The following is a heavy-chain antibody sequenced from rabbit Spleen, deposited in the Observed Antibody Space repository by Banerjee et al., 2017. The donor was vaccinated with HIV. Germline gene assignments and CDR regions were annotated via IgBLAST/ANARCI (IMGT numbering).Heavy chain of an antibody. CDR1: GFSFSSSYY. V-gene: IGHV1S45*01. CDR2: IYNGDGST. Sequence: QEQLVESGGDLVKPEGSLTLTCKASGFSFSSSYYMCWVRQAPGKGLEWIGCIYNGDGSTYYASWAKGRFTISKTSSTTVTLQMTSLTAADTATYFCGRVGDYAFKLWGPGTLVTVS. J-gene: IGHJ4*01. D-gene: IGHD2-1*01. CDR3: GRVGDYAFKL.